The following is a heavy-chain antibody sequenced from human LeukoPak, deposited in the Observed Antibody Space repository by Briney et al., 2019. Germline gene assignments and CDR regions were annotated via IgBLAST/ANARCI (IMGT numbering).Heavy chain of an antibody. J-gene: IGHJ5*02. CDR1: GYTFTGYY. Sequence: GASVKVSCKASGYTFTGYYIHWVRQAPRQGLEWMGWINPNSGGTNYAQKFQGRVTMTRDTSISTAYMELSRLRSDDTAVYYCARWGSYDFWSGYYGWFDPRGQGTLVTVSS. D-gene: IGHD3-3*01. CDR2: INPNSGGT. V-gene: IGHV1-2*02. CDR3: ARWGSYDFWSGYYGWFDP.